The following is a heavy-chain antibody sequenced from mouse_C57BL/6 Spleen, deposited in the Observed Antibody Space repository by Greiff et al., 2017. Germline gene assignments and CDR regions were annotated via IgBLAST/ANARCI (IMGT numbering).Heavy chain of an antibody. J-gene: IGHJ4*01. CDR2: IYPRSGNT. V-gene: IGHV1-81*01. CDR3: ARGDLLWYQGYYAMDY. CDR1: GYTFTSYG. D-gene: IGHD2-1*01. Sequence: QVQLKQSGAELARPGASVKLSCKASGYTFTSYGISWVKQRTGQGLEWIGEIYPRSGNTYYNEKFKGKATLTADKSSSTAYMELRSLTSEDSAVYFCARGDLLWYQGYYAMDYWGQGTSVTVSS.